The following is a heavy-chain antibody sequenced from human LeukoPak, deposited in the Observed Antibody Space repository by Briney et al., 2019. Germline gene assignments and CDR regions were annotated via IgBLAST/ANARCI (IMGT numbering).Heavy chain of an antibody. V-gene: IGHV3-23*01. Sequence: RGSLRLSCEASGFTFNNYSMGWVRQAPGRGLEWVSTISGSGGGTYYADSVKRRFTFSRGNSKNTLYLQMNSLRAEDTAVYYCARGSDFVGGWFDPLGQGTLVTVSS. D-gene: IGHD2-21*02. CDR3: ARGSDFVGGWFDP. CDR2: ISGSGGGT. CDR1: GFTFNNYS. J-gene: IGHJ5*02.